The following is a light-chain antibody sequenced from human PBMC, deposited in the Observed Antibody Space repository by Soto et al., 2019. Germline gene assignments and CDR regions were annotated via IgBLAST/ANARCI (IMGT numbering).Light chain of an antibody. V-gene: IGKV1-17*01. CDR2: GAS. J-gene: IGKJ4*01. Sequence: DVQMTQSPSSLSASVGDRVTITCRASQAIGNALGWYQHKPGKAPXRLIYGASQNGVPSRFSGSGSGTEFTLTISCLQSEDFATYYCQQYYSYPLTFGGGTKVDI. CDR3: QQYYSYPLT. CDR1: QAIGNA.